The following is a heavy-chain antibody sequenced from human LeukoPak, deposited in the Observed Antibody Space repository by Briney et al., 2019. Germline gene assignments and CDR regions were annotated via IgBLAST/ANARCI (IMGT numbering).Heavy chain of an antibody. CDR2: ISWNSGSI. D-gene: IGHD5-24*01. V-gene: IGHV3-9*01. CDR1: GFTFDDYA. CDR3: AKGWLQLNWYFDL. J-gene: IGHJ2*01. Sequence: GRSLRLSCAASGFTFDDYAMHWVRQAPGKGLEWFSGISWNSGSIGYADSVKGRFTISRDNAKNSLYLQMNSLRAEDTALYYCAKGWLQLNWYFDLWGRGTLVTVSS.